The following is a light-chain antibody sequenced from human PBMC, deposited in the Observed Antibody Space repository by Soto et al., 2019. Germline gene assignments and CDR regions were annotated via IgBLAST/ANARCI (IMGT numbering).Light chain of an antibody. Sequence: QSVLTQVASVSGSPGQSITISCTGTSSDVGTFSLASWYQQHPGKAPRLMNEVIKRPSGVSNRFSGSKSGNTASLTISGLQAEDEADYYCCSYAGSSVYVFGTGTKSPS. CDR1: SSDVGTFSL. J-gene: IGLJ1*01. CDR3: CSYAGSSVYV. CDR2: EVI. V-gene: IGLV2-23*02.